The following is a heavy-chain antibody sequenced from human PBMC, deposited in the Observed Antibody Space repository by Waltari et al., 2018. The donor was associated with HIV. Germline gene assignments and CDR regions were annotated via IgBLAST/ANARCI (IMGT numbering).Heavy chain of an antibody. CDR1: GFTFRNYW. V-gene: IGHV3-7*01. J-gene: IGHJ4*02. CDR2: KKEDGSEK. D-gene: IGHD5-12*01. Sequence: EVQLVESGGGLVQPGGSLRVSCAVSGFTFRNYWMPWVRQAPGKGREWVANKKEDGSEKYYVDSVKGRFTISRDNAKKSLYLQMNSLRVEDTAVYYCARDPEGYTLGGGDFDYWGQGTLVTVSS. CDR3: ARDPEGYTLGGGDFDY.